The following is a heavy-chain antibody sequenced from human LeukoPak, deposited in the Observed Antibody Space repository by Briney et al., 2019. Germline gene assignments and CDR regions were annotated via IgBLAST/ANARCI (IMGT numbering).Heavy chain of an antibody. D-gene: IGHD2-21*02. J-gene: IGHJ4*02. CDR1: GGSFSGYY. V-gene: IGHV4-34*01. CDR3: ARDSPRGRGDSGNLDF. Sequence: PSETLSLTCAVYGGSFSGYYWSWIRQLPGKGLEWIGEIYHTGNTNYNPSLKSRLTISVDRSKNQFSLRLSSVTAADTAIYYCARDSPRGRGDSGNLDFWGQGTLVSVSS. CDR2: IYHTGNT.